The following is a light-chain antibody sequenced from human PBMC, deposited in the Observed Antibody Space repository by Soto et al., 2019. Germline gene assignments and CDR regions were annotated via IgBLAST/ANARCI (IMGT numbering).Light chain of an antibody. CDR2: EGN. J-gene: IGLJ2*01. CDR3: CSYAGSRTGV. V-gene: IGLV2-23*01. Sequence: QSALTQPASVSGSPGQSITISCTGTSSDVGSYKLVSWYQQHPGKAPKLIIYEGNKRPSGVSNRFSGSKSGNTASLTISGLQAEDEADYYCCSYAGSRTGVFGGGTKLTVL. CDR1: SSDVGSYKL.